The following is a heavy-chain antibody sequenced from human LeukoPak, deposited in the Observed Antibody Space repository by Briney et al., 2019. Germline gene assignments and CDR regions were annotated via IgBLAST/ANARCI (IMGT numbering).Heavy chain of an antibody. CDR1: GGSISPYY. V-gene: IGHV4-59*01. J-gene: IGHJ4*02. CDR3: ARHLAGRIFTFDY. Sequence: SETLSLTCIVSGGSISPYYWSWIRQPPGKGLEWIGYIYYSGTTNYNPSLKSRVTTSVNTSKNQFSLKLNSVTAADTAVYYCARHLAGRIFTFDYWGQGTLVTVSS. D-gene: IGHD6-19*01. CDR2: IYYSGTT.